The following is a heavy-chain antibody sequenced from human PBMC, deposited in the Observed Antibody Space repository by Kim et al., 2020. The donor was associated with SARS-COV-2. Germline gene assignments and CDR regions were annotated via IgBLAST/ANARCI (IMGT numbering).Heavy chain of an antibody. CDR1: GFTFSSYS. V-gene: IGHV3-48*02. J-gene: IGHJ3*02. CDR3: ASRFHDYGDSVI. Sequence: GGSLRLSCAASGFTFSSYSMNWVRQAPGKGLEWVSYISSSSSTIYYADSVKGRFTISRDNAKNSLYLQMNSLRDEDTAVYYCASRFHDYGDSVIWGQGTMVTVSS. D-gene: IGHD4-17*01. CDR2: ISSSSSTI.